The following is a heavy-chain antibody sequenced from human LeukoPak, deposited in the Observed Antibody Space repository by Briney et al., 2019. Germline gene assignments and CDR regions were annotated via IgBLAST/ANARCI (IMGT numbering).Heavy chain of an antibody. Sequence: PSETLSLTCTVSGGSIRNYYWNWIRQPPGKGPEWIGYTSDSGHTDYNPSLKSRVTISVDLSKNQFSLKLTSATAADTAVYYCARWYSQGRYFDYWGPGALVTVSS. J-gene: IGHJ4*03. CDR2: TSDSGHT. D-gene: IGHD1-26*01. CDR1: GGSIRNYY. CDR3: ARWYSQGRYFDY. V-gene: IGHV4-59*01.